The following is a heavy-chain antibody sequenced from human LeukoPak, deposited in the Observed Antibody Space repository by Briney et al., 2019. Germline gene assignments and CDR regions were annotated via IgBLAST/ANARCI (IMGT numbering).Heavy chain of an antibody. J-gene: IGHJ4*02. Sequence: PGGSLRLSCAASGFSFSDNYMSWIRQAPGKGLEWVSYISNSGSYANYPDSVKGRFTISRDNAKNSLYLQMNSLRDEDTAVYYCARARGAGPGGHFDYWGQGTLVTVSS. CDR3: ARARGAGPGGHFDY. CDR1: GFSFSDNY. V-gene: IGHV3-11*05. CDR2: ISNSGSYA. D-gene: IGHD6-19*01.